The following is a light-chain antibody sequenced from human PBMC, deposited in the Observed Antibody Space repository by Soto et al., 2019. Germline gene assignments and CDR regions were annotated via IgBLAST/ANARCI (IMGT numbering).Light chain of an antibody. J-gene: IGKJ1*01. V-gene: IGKV1-5*03. CDR1: QSIGVW. Sequence: DIQLTPSPSTLAESVGDRVTITCRASQSIGVWLTWYQQKPGKAPQFLIYKKSTLESGVPSRFSGRGSGTEFTLTISSLQPDDFATYHCQYYDNYSWTFGQGTKVEI. CDR2: KKS. CDR3: QYYDNYSWT.